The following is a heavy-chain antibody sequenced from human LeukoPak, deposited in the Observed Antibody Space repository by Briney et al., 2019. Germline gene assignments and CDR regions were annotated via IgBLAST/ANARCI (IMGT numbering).Heavy chain of an antibody. CDR3: ARERFGFWQLAGDYYYYYYMDV. Sequence: PSQSLSLTCAVYGGSLSGYYGSWIRQPPGKGREWIGEINHSGSTNYNPSLKSRVTISVDTSQNQFSLKLSSVTAADTAVYYCARERFGFWQLAGDYYYYYYMDVWGKGTTVTLSS. V-gene: IGHV4-34*01. CDR1: GGSLSGYY. D-gene: IGHD6-6*01. CDR2: INHSGST. J-gene: IGHJ6*03.